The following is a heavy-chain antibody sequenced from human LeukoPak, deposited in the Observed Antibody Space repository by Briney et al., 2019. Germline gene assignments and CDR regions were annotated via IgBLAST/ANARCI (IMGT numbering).Heavy chain of an antibody. Sequence: PETLSLTCAVYGGSFSGYYWSWIRQPPGKGLEWIGEINHSGSTNYNPSLKSRVTISVDTSKNQFSLKLSSVTAADTAVYYCARGLGSYSAWGQGTLVTVSS. J-gene: IGHJ5*02. CDR2: INHSGST. CDR1: GGSFSGYY. V-gene: IGHV4-34*01. D-gene: IGHD1-26*01. CDR3: ARGLGSYSA.